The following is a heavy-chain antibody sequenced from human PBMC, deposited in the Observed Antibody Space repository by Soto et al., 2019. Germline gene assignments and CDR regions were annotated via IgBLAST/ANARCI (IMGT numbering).Heavy chain of an antibody. V-gene: IGHV2-5*02. CDR2: IYWDDDK. CDR1: GFSLSTSGVG. Sequence: GSGPTLVNPTQTLTLTCTFSGFSLSTSGVGVGWIRQPPGKALEWLALIYWDDDKRYSPSLKSRLTITKDTSKNQVVLTMTNMDPVDTATYYCVAAAGTYPLRLFDYWGQGTLVTVSS. D-gene: IGHD6-13*01. CDR3: VAAAGTYPLRLFDY. J-gene: IGHJ4*02.